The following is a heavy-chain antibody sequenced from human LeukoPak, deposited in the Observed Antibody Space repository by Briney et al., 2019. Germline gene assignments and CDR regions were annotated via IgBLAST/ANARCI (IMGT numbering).Heavy chain of an antibody. J-gene: IGHJ4*02. V-gene: IGHV4-59*01. D-gene: IGHD3/OR15-3a*01. Sequence: PSETLSLTCTVSVASMTNYCWSWVRQPPGKGLEWIGYSCYSGTTNYNPSLKSRVTMSADTSNKQFSLKLSSVTAADTGVYYCASSMTQLWFGSWGQGMLVTVSS. CDR3: ASSMTQLWFGS. CDR1: VASMTNYC. CDR2: SCYSGTT.